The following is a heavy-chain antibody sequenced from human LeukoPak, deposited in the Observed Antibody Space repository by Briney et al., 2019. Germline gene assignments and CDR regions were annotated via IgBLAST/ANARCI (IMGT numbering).Heavy chain of an antibody. CDR1: GFTFSSYA. D-gene: IGHD6-19*01. Sequence: PGGPLRLSCAASGFTFSSYAMSWVRQAPGKGLEWVSAISGRGGSTYYADSVKGRFTISRDNSKHTLYLQMNRLRAEDTAVYYCAKKLAVAGTVYFDYWGQGTLVTVSS. V-gene: IGHV3-23*01. J-gene: IGHJ4*02. CDR3: AKKLAVAGTVYFDY. CDR2: ISGRGGST.